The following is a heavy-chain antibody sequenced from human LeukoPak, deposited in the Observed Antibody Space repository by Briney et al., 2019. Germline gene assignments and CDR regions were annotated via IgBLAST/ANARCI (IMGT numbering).Heavy chain of an antibody. CDR3: ARDFLRSYYYYGMDV. V-gene: IGHV1-18*01. Sequence: GASVKVSCKASGYTFTSYGISWVRQAPGQGLEWMGWISAYNGNTNYAQKLQGRVTMTTGTSTSTAYMELRSLRSDDTAVYYCARDFLRSYYYYGMDVWGQGTTVTVSS. J-gene: IGHJ6*02. CDR2: ISAYNGNT. D-gene: IGHD5-12*01. CDR1: GYTFTSYG.